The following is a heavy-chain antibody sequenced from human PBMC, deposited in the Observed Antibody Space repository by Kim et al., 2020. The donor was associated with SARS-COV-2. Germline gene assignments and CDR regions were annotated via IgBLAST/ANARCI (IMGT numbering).Heavy chain of an antibody. D-gene: IGHD1-1*01. CDR1: GFTFSDYY. V-gene: IGHV3-11*01. CDR3: ARDGARYNWNSYYGMDV. Sequence: GGSLRLSCAASGFTFSDYYMSWIRQAPGKGLEWVSYISSSGSTIYYADSVKGRFTISRDNAKNSLYLQMNSLRAEDTAVYYCARDGARYNWNSYYGMDVWGQGTMVTVSS. J-gene: IGHJ6*02. CDR2: ISSSGSTI.